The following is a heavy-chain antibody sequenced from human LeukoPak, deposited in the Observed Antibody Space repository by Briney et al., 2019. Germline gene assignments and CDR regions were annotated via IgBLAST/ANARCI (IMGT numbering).Heavy chain of an antibody. V-gene: IGHV4-61*08. D-gene: IGHD2-2*01. CDR2: IYYSGST. CDR3: ARVTADYHCSSTSCYFGHFDY. Sequence: PSETLSLTCTVSGGSVSGDGYYWSWIRQSPGKGLEWIGYIYYSGSTNYNPSLKSRVTISVDTSKNQFSLKLSSVTAADTAVYYCARVTADYHCSSTSCYFGHFDYWGQGTLVTVSS. J-gene: IGHJ4*02. CDR1: GGSVSGDGYY.